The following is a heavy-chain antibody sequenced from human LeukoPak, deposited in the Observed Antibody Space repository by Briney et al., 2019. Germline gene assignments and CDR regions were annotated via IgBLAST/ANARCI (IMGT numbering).Heavy chain of an antibody. CDR2: FYYTGST. Sequence: SSETLSLTCTVSGGSISTSSYYWGWIRQPPGKGLEWIGNFYYTGSTYYNPSLKSRVTISVDTSKNQFSLKLSSVTAADTAVYYCAIPQCGGKVFDYWGQGTLVTVSS. CDR1: GGSISTSSYY. J-gene: IGHJ4*02. V-gene: IGHV4-39*01. D-gene: IGHD2-15*01. CDR3: AIPQCGGKVFDY.